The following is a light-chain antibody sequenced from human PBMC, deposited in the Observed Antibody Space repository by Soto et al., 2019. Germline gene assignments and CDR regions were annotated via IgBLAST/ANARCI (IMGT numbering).Light chain of an antibody. V-gene: IGKV3-15*01. J-gene: IGKJ5*01. Sequence: TQSRYPVSLSAAETTDLSSRASQSVNPYVAWYQQKPGQAPRLLLYGASTRATGTPVRFSGSGSGTEFTLTINSLQSEDSAVYYCQQHNQWPISFGEGTRLDIK. CDR2: GAS. CDR3: QQHNQWPIS. CDR1: QSVNPY.